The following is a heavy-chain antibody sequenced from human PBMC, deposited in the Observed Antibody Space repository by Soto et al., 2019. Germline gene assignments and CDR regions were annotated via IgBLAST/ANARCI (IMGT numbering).Heavy chain of an antibody. V-gene: IGHV4-4*02. Sequence: QVQLQESGPGLVKPSGTLSLTCAVSGGSISSSNWWSWVRQPPGKGLEWIGEINHIGNTNYNPSRKSRGTRSEGKSKNRSSLKLSSVTARVSTVYYCARSNVSSGSFVSPDAFDIWGQGTRVTVSS. J-gene: IGHJ3*02. CDR3: ARSNVSSGSFVSPDAFDI. CDR2: INHIGNT. CDR1: GGSISSSNW. D-gene: IGHD3-22*01.